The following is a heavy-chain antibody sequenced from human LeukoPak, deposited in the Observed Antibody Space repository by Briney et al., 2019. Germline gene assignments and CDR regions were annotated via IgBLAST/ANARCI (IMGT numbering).Heavy chain of an antibody. Sequence: ASVKVSCKASGYTFTGYYMHWVRQAPGQGLEWMGRINPNSGGTNYAQKFQGRVTITRDTSASTAYMELSSLRSEDTAVYYCAIRGWSTGGYYFDYWGQGTLVTVSS. CDR1: GYTFTGYY. D-gene: IGHD6-19*01. V-gene: IGHV1-2*06. J-gene: IGHJ4*02. CDR3: AIRGWSTGGYYFDY. CDR2: INPNSGGT.